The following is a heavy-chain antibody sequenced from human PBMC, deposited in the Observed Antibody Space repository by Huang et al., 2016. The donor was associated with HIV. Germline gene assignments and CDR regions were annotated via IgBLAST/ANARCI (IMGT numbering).Heavy chain of an antibody. V-gene: IGHV3-30*18. D-gene: IGHD6-19*01. CDR2: ISYDGNYK. J-gene: IGHJ5*02. CDR3: AKEIAVPCSRWFDP. CDR1: EFTFSDYA. Sequence: QVQPVESGGGVVQPGRSLRLSCAASEFTFSDYAMHWVRQAPGKGLEWLAVISYDGNYKNHADSVKGRFTISRDNSKNTLYLEMNSLRAEDTAVYFCAKEIAVPCSRWFDPWGQGTLVTVSS.